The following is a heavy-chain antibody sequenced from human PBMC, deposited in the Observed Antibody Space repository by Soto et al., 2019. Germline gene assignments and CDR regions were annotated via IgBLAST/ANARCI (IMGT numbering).Heavy chain of an antibody. V-gene: IGHV1-46*02. D-gene: IGHD2-15*01. CDR3: ARELQFPHQETGMDV. J-gene: IGHJ6*02. Sequence: QVHLVQSGAAVKKPGASVKVSCKASGYTFENYYVHWVRQAPGQGLEWLAMIDPTGGRTTCAQEFQDRVTVTRDTSTSTVYMELSSLRSNDTALYYCARELQFPHQETGMDVWGQGTTVTVSS. CDR1: GYTFENYY. CDR2: IDPTGGRT.